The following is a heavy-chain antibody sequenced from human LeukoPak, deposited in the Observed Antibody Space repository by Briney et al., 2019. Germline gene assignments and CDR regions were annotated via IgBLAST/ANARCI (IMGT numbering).Heavy chain of an antibody. J-gene: IGHJ1*01. Sequence: SETLSLTCTVSGGSISSGDYYWSWIRQPPGKGLEWIGYIYYSGSTYYNPSLKSRVTISVDTSKNQFSLKLSSVTAADTAVYYCARAYGDYVEYFQHGGQGTLVTVSS. D-gene: IGHD4-17*01. CDR3: ARAYGDYVEYFQH. CDR1: GGSISSGDYY. CDR2: IYYSGST. V-gene: IGHV4-30-4*01.